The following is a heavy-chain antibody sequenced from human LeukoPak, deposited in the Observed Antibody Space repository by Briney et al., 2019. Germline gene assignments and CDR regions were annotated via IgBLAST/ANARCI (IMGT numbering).Heavy chain of an antibody. CDR2: IQGDGSNT. CDR3: ARGGDEDDTLDY. CDR1: GFTFSKNW. J-gene: IGHJ4*02. Sequence: GGSLRLSCVASGFTFSKNWMHWVRQAPGKGLVWVSRIQGDGSNTNYADSVKGRFSISRDNAKNTVYLQMNSLRAEDTAVYYCARGGDEDDTLDYWGQGTLVTVSS. V-gene: IGHV3-74*01. D-gene: IGHD3-16*01.